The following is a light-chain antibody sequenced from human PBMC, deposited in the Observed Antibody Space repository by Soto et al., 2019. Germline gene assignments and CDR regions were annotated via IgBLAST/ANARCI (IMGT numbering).Light chain of an antibody. CDR2: GNN. J-gene: IGLJ2*01. Sequence: QSVLTQPPSVSGAPGQRVTISCTGSNSNIGAGYDVHWYQQLPGTAPKLLIYGNNNRPSGVPDRFSGSKSGTSASLAITGLQAEDEADYYCHVWDSGSDHVVFGGGTKVTVL. CDR1: NSNIGAGYD. CDR3: HVWDSGSDHVV. V-gene: IGLV1-40*01.